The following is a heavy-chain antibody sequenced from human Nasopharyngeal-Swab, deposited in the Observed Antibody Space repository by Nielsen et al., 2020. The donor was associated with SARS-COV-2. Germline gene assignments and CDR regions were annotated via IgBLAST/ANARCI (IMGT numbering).Heavy chain of an antibody. CDR3: ARGGGSSSWVDY. V-gene: IGHV4-59*01. Sequence: PGKGLEWIGYIYYSGSTNYNPSLKSRVTISVDTSKNQFSLKLSSVPAADTAVYYCARGGGSSSWVDYWGQGTLVTVSS. D-gene: IGHD6-13*01. CDR2: IYYSGST. J-gene: IGHJ4*02.